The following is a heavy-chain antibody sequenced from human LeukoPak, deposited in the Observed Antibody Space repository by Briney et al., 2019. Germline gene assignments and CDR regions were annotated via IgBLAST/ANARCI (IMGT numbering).Heavy chain of an antibody. CDR1: GGSISSSSYY. CDR2: IYYSGST. Sequence: ASETLSLTCTVYGGSISSSSYYWGWIRQPPGKGLEWIGRIYYSGSTYYNPSLKSRVTISVDTSKNQFSLKLSSVTAADTAVYYCARHSTYYYGSGSYLGWFDPWGQGTLVTVSS. J-gene: IGHJ5*02. CDR3: ARHSTYYYGSGSYLGWFDP. D-gene: IGHD3-10*01. V-gene: IGHV4-39*01.